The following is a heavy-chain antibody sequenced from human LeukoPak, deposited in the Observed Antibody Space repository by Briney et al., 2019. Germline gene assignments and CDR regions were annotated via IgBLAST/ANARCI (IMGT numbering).Heavy chain of an antibody. CDR3: ARAAQQLVPYYFDY. CDR2: TYYSGST. D-gene: IGHD6-13*01. CDR1: GGSISSYY. V-gene: IGHV4-59*01. J-gene: IGHJ4*02. Sequence: SETLSLTCTVSGGSISSYYWSWIRQPPGKGLEWIGYTYYSGSTNYNPSLKSRVTISVDTSKNQFSLKLSSVTAADTAVYYCARAAQQLVPYYFDYWGQGTLVTVSS.